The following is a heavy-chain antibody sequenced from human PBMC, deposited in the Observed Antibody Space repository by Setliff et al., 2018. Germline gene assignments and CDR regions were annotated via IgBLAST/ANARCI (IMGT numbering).Heavy chain of an antibody. CDR2: IYPGDSDT. V-gene: IGHV5-51*01. J-gene: IGHJ4*02. Sequence: GESLKISCKGSGYRFTTHWIGWVRQMPGKGLEWMGVIYPGDSDTRYGPSFKGQVTISADKSISTAYLQWSSLEASDTAMYYCARLTPMADFDYWGQGTLVTVSS. CDR3: ARLTPMADFDY. CDR1: GYRFTTHW. D-gene: IGHD5-18*01.